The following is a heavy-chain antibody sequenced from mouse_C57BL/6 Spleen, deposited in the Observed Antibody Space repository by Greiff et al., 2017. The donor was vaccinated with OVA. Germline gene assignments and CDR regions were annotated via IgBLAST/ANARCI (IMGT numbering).Heavy chain of an antibody. D-gene: IGHD2-5*01. J-gene: IGHJ1*03. V-gene: IGHV5-4*03. CDR3: ARGSYSNYGDWYFDV. CDR2: ISDGGSYT. Sequence: EVKLMESGGGLVKPGGSLKLSCAASGFTFSSYAMSWVRQTPEKRLEWVATISDGGSYTYYPDNVKGRFTISRDNAKNNLYLQMSHLKSEDTAMYYCARGSYSNYGDWYFDVWGTGTTVTVSS. CDR1: GFTFSSYA.